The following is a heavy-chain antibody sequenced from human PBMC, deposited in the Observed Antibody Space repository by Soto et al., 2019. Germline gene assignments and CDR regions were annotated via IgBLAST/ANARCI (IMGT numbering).Heavy chain of an antibody. CDR1: GFTFSSYW. V-gene: IGHV3-7*01. CDR2: IKQDGSEK. Sequence: GGSLRLSCAASGFTFSSYWMSWVRQAPGKGLEWVANIKQDGSEKNYVDSVKGRFTISRDNAKNSLYLQMNTLRAEDTAVYYCYSGGYKDYWGQGTLVTVSS. CDR3: YSGGYKDY. D-gene: IGHD1-26*01. J-gene: IGHJ4*02.